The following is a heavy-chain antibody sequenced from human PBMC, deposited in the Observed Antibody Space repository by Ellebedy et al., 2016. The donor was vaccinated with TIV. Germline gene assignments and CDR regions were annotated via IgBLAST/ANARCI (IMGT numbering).Heavy chain of an antibody. J-gene: IGHJ6*03. V-gene: IGHV3-7*01. D-gene: IGHD1-26*01. CDR2: IKQDGSEK. CDR1: GFTFSSYW. Sequence: GESLKISXAASGFTFSSYWMSWVRQAPGKGLEWVANIKQDGSEKYYVDSVKGRFTISRDNAKNSLYLQMNSLRAEDTAVYYCARDEEWEPTINYYYYYMDVWGKGTTVTVSS. CDR3: ARDEEWEPTINYYYYYMDV.